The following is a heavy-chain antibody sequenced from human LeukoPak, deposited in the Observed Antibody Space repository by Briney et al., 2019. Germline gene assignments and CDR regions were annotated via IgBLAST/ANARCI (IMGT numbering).Heavy chain of an antibody. V-gene: IGHV3-21*01. CDR1: GFTFSSYS. J-gene: IGHJ4*02. Sequence: SGGSLRLSCAASGFTFSSYSMNWVRQAPGKGLEWVSSISSSSSYIYYADSVKGRFTISRDNAKNSLYLQMNSLRAEDTAVYYCARAVVGSCGGDCYGLYFDYWARGPWSPSPQ. CDR2: ISSSSSYI. D-gene: IGHD2-21*02. CDR3: ARAVVGSCGGDCYGLYFDY.